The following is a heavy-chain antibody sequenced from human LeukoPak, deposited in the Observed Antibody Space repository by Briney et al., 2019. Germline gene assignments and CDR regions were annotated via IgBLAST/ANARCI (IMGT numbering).Heavy chain of an antibody. CDR2: INHSGST. V-gene: IGHV4-38-2*02. Sequence: SETLSLTCTVSGYSISSGYYWGWIRQPPGKWLEWIGEINHSGSTNYNPSLKSRVTISVDTSKNQFSLKLSSVTAADTAVYYCARDSVDRTFVYSSSRYKPFDYWGQGTLVTVSS. D-gene: IGHD6-13*01. CDR3: ARDSVDRTFVYSSSRYKPFDY. CDR1: GYSISSGYY. J-gene: IGHJ4*02.